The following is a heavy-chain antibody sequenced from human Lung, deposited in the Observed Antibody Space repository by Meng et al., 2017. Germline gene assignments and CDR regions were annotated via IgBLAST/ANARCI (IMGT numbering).Heavy chain of an antibody. J-gene: IGHJ4*02. Sequence: EVQLVESGGGRVTPGGYLRLSCAASGFTFSNYSMNWVRQAPGKELEWVSSISSDSRYIFYADSVKGRFTISRDNGKKLLYLQMNSLSPEDTAVFYCARFETVGVATGDFWGQGTLVTVSS. CDR1: GFTFSNYS. CDR3: ARFETVGVATGDF. D-gene: IGHD2-15*01. V-gene: IGHV3-21*01. CDR2: ISSDSRYI.